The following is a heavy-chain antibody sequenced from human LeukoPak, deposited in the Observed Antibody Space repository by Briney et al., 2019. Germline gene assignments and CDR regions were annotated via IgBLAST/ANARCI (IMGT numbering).Heavy chain of an antibody. CDR3: AAAVNTGRAEHY. CDR1: GFTFSSYA. V-gene: IGHV3-23*01. D-gene: IGHD4-17*01. Sequence: GGSLRLSCAASGFTFSSYAMTWVRQAPGKGLEWVSSINNSGTDTYYEDSVKGRFTISRDNSKNTLFLHINSLSAEDTAVYYCAAAVNTGRAEHYWGQGTLVTVSS. J-gene: IGHJ4*02. CDR2: INNSGTDT.